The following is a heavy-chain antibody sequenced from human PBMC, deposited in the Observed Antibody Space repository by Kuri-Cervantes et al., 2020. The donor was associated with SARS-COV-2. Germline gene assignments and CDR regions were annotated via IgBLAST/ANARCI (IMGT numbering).Heavy chain of an antibody. Sequence: GSLRLSCAVYGGSFSGYYWSWIRQPPGKGLEWIGEINHSGSTNYNPSLKSRVTISVDTSKNQFSLKLSSVTAADTAAYYCARDYSGYAYIWGQGTMVTVSS. CDR1: GGSFSGYY. CDR3: ARDYSGYAYI. J-gene: IGHJ3*02. V-gene: IGHV4-34*01. D-gene: IGHD5-12*01. CDR2: INHSGST.